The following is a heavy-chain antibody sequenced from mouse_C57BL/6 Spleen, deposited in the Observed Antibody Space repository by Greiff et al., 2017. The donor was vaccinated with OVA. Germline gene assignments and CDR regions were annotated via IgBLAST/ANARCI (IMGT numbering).Heavy chain of an antibody. V-gene: IGHV1-18*01. D-gene: IGHD2-1*01. CDR3: ARREYGNHYYAMDY. CDR2: INPNNGGT. Sequence: VQLQQSGPELVKPGASVKIPCKASGYTFTDYNMDWVKQSHGKSLEWIGDINPNNGGTIYNQKFKGKATLTVDKSSSTAYMELRSLTSEDTAVDYCARREYGNHYYAMDYWGQGTSVTVSS. CDR1: GYTFTDYN. J-gene: IGHJ4*01.